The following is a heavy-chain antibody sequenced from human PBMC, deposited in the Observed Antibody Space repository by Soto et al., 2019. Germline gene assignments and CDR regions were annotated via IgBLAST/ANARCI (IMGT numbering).Heavy chain of an antibody. CDR3: ARDPLRIAAAGTRRGMDV. J-gene: IGHJ6*02. V-gene: IGHV1-18*01. D-gene: IGHD6-13*01. Sequence: WVRQAPGQGLEGMGWISAYNGNTNYAQKLQCRVTMTTDTSTSTAYMELRSLRSDDTAVYYCARDPLRIAAAGTRRGMDVWGQRTTVTVSS. CDR2: ISAYNGNT.